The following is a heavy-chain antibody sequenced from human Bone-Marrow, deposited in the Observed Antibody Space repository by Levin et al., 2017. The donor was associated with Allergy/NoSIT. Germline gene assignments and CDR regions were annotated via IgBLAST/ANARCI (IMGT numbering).Heavy chain of an antibody. V-gene: IGHV3-30*18. CDR1: GFTFSSYG. J-gene: IGHJ4*02. CDR2: ISYDGSNK. Sequence: LSLTCAASGFTFSSYGMHWVRQAPGKGLEWVAVISYDGSNKYYADSVKGRFTISRDNSKNTLYLQMNSLRAEDTAVYYCAKDPGGHYDSSGYYNLDYWGQGTLVTVSS. CDR3: AKDPGGHYDSSGYYNLDY. D-gene: IGHD3-22*01.